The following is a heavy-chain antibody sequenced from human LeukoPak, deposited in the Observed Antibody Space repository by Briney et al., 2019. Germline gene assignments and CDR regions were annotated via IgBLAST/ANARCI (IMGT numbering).Heavy chain of an antibody. Sequence: GGSLRLSCAASGFTFSSYWMHWVRQAPGKGLVWVSRINSDGSSTSYADSVKGRFTLSRDNAKNTLYLQMNSLRAEDTAVYYCARDRVLAGSYNWFDPWGQGTLVTVSS. D-gene: IGHD3-10*01. CDR3: ARDRVLAGSYNWFDP. CDR1: GFTFSSYW. CDR2: INSDGSST. V-gene: IGHV3-74*01. J-gene: IGHJ5*02.